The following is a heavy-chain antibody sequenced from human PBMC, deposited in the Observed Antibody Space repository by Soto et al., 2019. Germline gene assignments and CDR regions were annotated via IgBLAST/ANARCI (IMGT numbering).Heavy chain of an antibody. CDR3: ARVGGWRIVVAGAMDV. V-gene: IGHV3-21*02. D-gene: IGHD6-13*01. J-gene: IGHJ6*02. Sequence: EVQLVESGGGLVKPGGSRRLSCAASGFTFSSYGMNWVRQAPGEGLEWVSSISSSSSYIYYADSVKGRFTISRDNAKNSLYLQLNSLRAEDTAVYYCARVGGWRIVVAGAMDVWGQGTTVTVSS. CDR2: ISSSSSYI. CDR1: GFTFSSYG.